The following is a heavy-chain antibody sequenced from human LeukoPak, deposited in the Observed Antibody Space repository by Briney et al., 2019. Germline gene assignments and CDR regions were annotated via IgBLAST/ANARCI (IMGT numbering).Heavy chain of an antibody. J-gene: IGHJ5*02. CDR1: GGSISSSSYY. CDR3: ARDKPVLWFGELLPNNWFDP. D-gene: IGHD3-10*01. CDR2: IYYSGST. Sequence: SETLSLTWTVSGGSISSSSYYWGWIRQPPGKGLEWIGSIYYSGSTYYNPSLKSRVTISVDTSKNQFSLKLSSVTAADTAVYYCARDKPVLWFGELLPNNWFDPWGQGTLVTVSS. V-gene: IGHV4-39*02.